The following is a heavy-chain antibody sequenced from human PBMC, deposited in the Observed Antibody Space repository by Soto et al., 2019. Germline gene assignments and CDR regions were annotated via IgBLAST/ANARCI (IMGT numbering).Heavy chain of an antibody. J-gene: IGHJ1*01. Sequence: TLSLTCTVSGGSISSYYWSWIRQPPGKGLEWIGYIYYSGSTNYNPSLKSRVTISVETSKNQFSLKLSSVTAADTAVYYCARHTDSSGDAGFQHWGQGTLVTVSS. D-gene: IGHD6-19*01. CDR1: GGSISSYY. V-gene: IGHV4-59*01. CDR3: ARHTDSSGDAGFQH. CDR2: IYYSGST.